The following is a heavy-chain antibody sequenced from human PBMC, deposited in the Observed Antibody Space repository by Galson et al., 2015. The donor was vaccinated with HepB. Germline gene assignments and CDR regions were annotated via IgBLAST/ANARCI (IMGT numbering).Heavy chain of an antibody. J-gene: IGHJ4*02. CDR3: ARDKRYCSGGTCFYYFDY. CDR2: ISASNGNT. D-gene: IGHD2-15*01. Sequence: SVKVSCKASGYTFTNYGISWVRQAPGQGLEWMGWISASNGNTNYEQKVQGRVTMTTDTSTSTAYMELRSLRSDDTAVYYCARDKRYCSGGTCFYYFDYWGQGTLVIVSS. V-gene: IGHV1-18*04. CDR1: GYTFTNYG.